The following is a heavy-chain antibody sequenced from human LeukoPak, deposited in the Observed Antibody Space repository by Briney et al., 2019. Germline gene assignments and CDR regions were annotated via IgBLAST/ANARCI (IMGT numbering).Heavy chain of an antibody. V-gene: IGHV4-59*08. CDR1: GGSISNYY. CDR2: VYYTGST. Sequence: PSETLSLTCTVSGGSISNYYWGWIRQPPGKGLGYIGYVYYTGSTDYNPSLKSRVTISVDTSKNQFSLKVSSVTAADTAVYYCARLLWNGRGAFDILGRGTLVTVSS. D-gene: IGHD1-1*01. J-gene: IGHJ3*02. CDR3: ARLLWNGRGAFDI.